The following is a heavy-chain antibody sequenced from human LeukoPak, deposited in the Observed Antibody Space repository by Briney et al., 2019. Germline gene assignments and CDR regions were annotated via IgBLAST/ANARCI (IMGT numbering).Heavy chain of an antibody. V-gene: IGHV1-8*01. D-gene: IGHD3-16*02. Sequence: GASVKVSCKASGYTSTSYDINWVRQATGQGLEWMGWMNPNSGNTGYAQKFQGRVTMTRNTSISTAYMELSSLRSEDTAVYYCARSPGRLGELSPWGQGTLVTVSS. CDR2: MNPNSGNT. CDR1: GYTSTSYD. J-gene: IGHJ5*02. CDR3: ARSPGRLGELSP.